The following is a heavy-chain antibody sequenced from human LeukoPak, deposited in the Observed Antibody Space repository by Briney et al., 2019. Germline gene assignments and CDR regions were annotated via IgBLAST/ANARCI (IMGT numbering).Heavy chain of an antibody. J-gene: IGHJ4*02. Sequence: SVKVSCKASGYTFTSYGISWVRQAPGQGLEWMGGIIPIFGTANYAQKFQGRVTITADESTSTAYMELSSLRSEDTAVYYCARGPFRELIIFDYWGQGTLVTVSS. D-gene: IGHD3-10*01. V-gene: IGHV1-69*13. CDR3: ARGPFRELIIFDY. CDR1: GYTFTSYG. CDR2: IIPIFGTA.